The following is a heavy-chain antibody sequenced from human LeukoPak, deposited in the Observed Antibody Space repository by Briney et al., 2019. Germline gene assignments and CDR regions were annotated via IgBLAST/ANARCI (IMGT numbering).Heavy chain of an antibody. J-gene: IGHJ4*02. CDR1: GFTFSSYA. CDR3: AKGRISPIPSSFDY. Sequence: GGSLSLSCEASGFTFSSYAMSWVRQAPGKGLEWVSAISGSGGSTYYADSVKGRFTISRDNSKNTLYLQMNSLRAEDTAVYYCAKGRISPIPSSFDYWGQGTLVTVSS. V-gene: IGHV3-23*01. CDR2: ISGSGGST. D-gene: IGHD2/OR15-2a*01.